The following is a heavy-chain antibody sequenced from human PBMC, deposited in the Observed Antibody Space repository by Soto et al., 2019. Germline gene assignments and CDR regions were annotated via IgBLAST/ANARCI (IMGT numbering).Heavy chain of an antibody. CDR3: ARGGRRSPAMDV. CDR1: GGSISSGGYY. V-gene: IGHV4-31*03. Sequence: QVQLQESGPGLVRPSQTLSLTCTVSGGSISSGGYYWSGIRQQPGKGLEWIGYIYYSGSTYYNPSLKSRVTISVDTSKNQFSLKLSSVTAAGTAVYYCARGGRRSPAMDVWGQGTTVTVSS. CDR2: IYYSGST. J-gene: IGHJ6*02.